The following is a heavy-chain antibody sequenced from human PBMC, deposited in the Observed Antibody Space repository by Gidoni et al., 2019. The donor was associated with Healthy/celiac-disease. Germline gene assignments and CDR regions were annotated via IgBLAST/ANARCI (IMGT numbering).Heavy chain of an antibody. Sequence: EVQLLESGGGLVQPGGSLRLSCAASGFTLSSYAMSWVRQAPGTGLEWVSAISGSGGSTYYADSVKGRFTISRDNSKNTLYLQMNSLRAEDTAVYYCAKKRDTAMVRPYYYGMDVWGQGTTVTVSS. CDR1: GFTLSSYA. CDR3: AKKRDTAMVRPYYYGMDV. CDR2: ISGSGGST. D-gene: IGHD5-18*01. J-gene: IGHJ6*02. V-gene: IGHV3-23*01.